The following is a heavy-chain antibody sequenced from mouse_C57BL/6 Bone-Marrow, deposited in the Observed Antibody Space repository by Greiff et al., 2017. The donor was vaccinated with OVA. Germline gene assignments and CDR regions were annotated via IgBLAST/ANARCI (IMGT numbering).Heavy chain of an antibody. V-gene: IGHV1-52*01. D-gene: IGHD3-2*02. Sequence: VQLQQPGAELVRPGSSVKLSCKASGYTFTSYWMHWVKQRPIQGLEWIGNIDPSDSETHYNQKFKDKATLTVDKSSSTAYMQLSSLTSEDSAVYYCARSRGSSGYVGYWGQGTTLTVSS. CDR1: GYTFTSYW. J-gene: IGHJ2*01. CDR3: ARSRGSSGYVGY. CDR2: IDPSDSET.